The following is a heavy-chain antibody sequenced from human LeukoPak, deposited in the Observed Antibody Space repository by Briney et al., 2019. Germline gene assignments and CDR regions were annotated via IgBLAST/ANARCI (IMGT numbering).Heavy chain of an antibody. D-gene: IGHD3-3*01. Sequence: SETLSLTCTVSGGSISSYYWSWIRQPPGKGLEWIGYIYYSGSTNYNPSLKSRVTISVDTSKNQFSLKLSSVTAADTAVYYCARESVGYYDFWGGYPAYGMDVWGQGTTVTVSS. CDR3: ARESVGYYDFWGGYPAYGMDV. CDR2: IYYSGST. J-gene: IGHJ6*02. V-gene: IGHV4-59*01. CDR1: GGSISSYY.